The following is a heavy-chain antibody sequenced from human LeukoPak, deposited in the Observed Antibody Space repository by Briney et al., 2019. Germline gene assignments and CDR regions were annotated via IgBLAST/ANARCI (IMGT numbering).Heavy chain of an antibody. J-gene: IGHJ4*02. CDR3: ARVAKERVGGVYYFDY. V-gene: IGHV3-13*01. CDR1: GFTFSDYD. CDR2: IGTAGDT. D-gene: IGHD1-1*01. Sequence: GGSLRLSCAASGFTFSDYDMHWVRQATGKGLEWVSAIGTAGDTYYTGSVKGRFTISRENAKNSLYLQMNSLRAGDTAVYYCARVAKERVGGVYYFDYWGQGALVTVSP.